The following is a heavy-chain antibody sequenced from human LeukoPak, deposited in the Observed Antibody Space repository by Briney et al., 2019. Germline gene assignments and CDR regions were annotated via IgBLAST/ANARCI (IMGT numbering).Heavy chain of an antibody. CDR3: TTDISGSYYVVGVIDY. V-gene: IGHV3-15*01. CDR2: IKSKTDGGTT. D-gene: IGHD1-26*01. CDR1: GFTFSNAW. J-gene: IGHJ4*02. Sequence: GGSLRLSCAASGFTFSNAWMSWVRQAPGKGLEWVGRIKSKTDGGTTDYAAPAKGRFTISRDDSKNTLYLQMNSLKTEDTAVYYCTTDISGSYYVVGVIDYWGQGTLVTVSS.